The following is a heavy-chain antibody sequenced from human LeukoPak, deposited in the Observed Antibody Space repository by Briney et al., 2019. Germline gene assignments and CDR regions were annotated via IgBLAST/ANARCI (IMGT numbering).Heavy chain of an antibody. Sequence: GASVKVSFTASGYTFTSYYMHWVRQAPGKGLGYVSAISSSRGSTYYANSVKGRFTISRDNSKNTLYLQMGSLRAEDMAVYYCARAGITMVRGGLTHAFDIWGQGTMVTVSS. J-gene: IGHJ3*02. V-gene: IGHV3-64*01. CDR2: ISSSRGST. CDR1: GYTFTSYY. CDR3: ARAGITMVRGGLTHAFDI. D-gene: IGHD3-10*01.